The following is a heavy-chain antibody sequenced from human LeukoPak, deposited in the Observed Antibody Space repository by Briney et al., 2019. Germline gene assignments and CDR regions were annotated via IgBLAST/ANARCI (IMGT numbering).Heavy chain of an antibody. V-gene: IGHV3-23*01. CDR3: AKDPGYCSGGSCYTPFYY. J-gene: IGHJ4*02. CDR2: ISGSGGST. CDR1: GFTFSSYA. D-gene: IGHD2-15*01. Sequence: PGGSLRLSCAASGFTFSSYAMSWVRQAPGKGLEWVSAISGSGGSTYYADSVKGRFTISRDNSKNTLYLQMNSLRAEDTAVYYCAKDPGYCSGGSCYTPFYYLGQGTLVTGSS.